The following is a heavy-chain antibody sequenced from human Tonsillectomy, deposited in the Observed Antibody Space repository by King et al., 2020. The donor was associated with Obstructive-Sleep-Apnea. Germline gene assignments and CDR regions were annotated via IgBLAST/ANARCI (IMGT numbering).Heavy chain of an antibody. D-gene: IGHD3-9*01. Sequence: VQLVQSGGGLVQPGGSLRLSCAASGFTFSDYWMTWVRQAPGKGLEWVATIKPDGSEQLSVDSVKGRFTISRDNAKNSLYLQMNSLRAEDTAVYYCSRYIRGQGPLVTVSS. CDR1: GFTFSDYW. CDR3: SRYI. V-gene: IGHV3-7*01. J-gene: IGHJ4*02. CDR2: IKPDGSEQ.